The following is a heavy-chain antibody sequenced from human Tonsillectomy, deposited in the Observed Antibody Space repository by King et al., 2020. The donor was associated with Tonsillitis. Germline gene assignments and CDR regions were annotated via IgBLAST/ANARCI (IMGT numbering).Heavy chain of an antibody. J-gene: IGHJ4*02. CDR1: GFTFSSYS. CDR2: ISSSSSTI. D-gene: IGHD3-3*01. Sequence: VQLVESGGGLVQPGGSLRLSCAASGFTFSSYSMNWVRQAPGKGLEWVSYISSSSSTIYYADSVKGRFTISRDNAKNSLYLQMNSLRAEDTAVYYWARDSPDYDFWSGYFVDYWGQGTLVTVSS. V-gene: IGHV3-48*04. CDR3: ARDSPDYDFWSGYFVDY.